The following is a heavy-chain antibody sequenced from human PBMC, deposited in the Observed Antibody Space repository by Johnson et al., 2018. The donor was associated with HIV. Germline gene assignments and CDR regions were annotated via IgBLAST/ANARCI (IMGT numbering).Heavy chain of an antibody. CDR1: GFTFSSYA. CDR3: ASSSPYSGSYGDAFDI. CDR2: ISGSGGST. D-gene: IGHD1-26*01. V-gene: IGHV3-23*04. J-gene: IGHJ3*02. Sequence: VQLVESGGGLVQPGGSLRLSCAASGFTFSSYAMSWVRQAPGKGLEWVSAISGSGGSTYNADPLKGRFTTSRDTSKNTLYLQMNSLRVEDTAVYYCASSSPYSGSYGDAFDIWGQGTLVTVSS.